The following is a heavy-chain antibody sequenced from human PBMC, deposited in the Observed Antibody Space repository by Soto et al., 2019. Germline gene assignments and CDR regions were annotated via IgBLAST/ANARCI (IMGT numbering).Heavy chain of an antibody. V-gene: IGHV1-69*12. D-gene: IGHD6-13*01. CDR3: ARDLDSSSWYYYYYGMDV. Sequence: QVQLVQSGAEVKKPGSSVKVSCKASGGTFSSYAISWVRQAPGQGLEWMGGIIPIFGTANYAQKFQGRVTIPADESTSTAYMELSSLRSEDTAVYYCARDLDSSSWYYYYYGMDVWGQGTTVTVSS. CDR1: GGTFSSYA. J-gene: IGHJ6*02. CDR2: IIPIFGTA.